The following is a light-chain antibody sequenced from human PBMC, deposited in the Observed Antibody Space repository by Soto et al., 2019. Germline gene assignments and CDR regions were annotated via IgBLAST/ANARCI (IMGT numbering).Light chain of an antibody. CDR1: QSVRSN. Sequence: ERVMTQSPATLSVSPGERATLSCRASQSVRSNLAWYQQKPGQAPRLLIYGASTRATGIPARFSGSGSGTEFTLTISGLQSEDIAVYYCQQYDRWPPSTFGQGTKVDIK. J-gene: IGKJ1*01. CDR2: GAS. V-gene: IGKV3-15*01. CDR3: QQYDRWPPST.